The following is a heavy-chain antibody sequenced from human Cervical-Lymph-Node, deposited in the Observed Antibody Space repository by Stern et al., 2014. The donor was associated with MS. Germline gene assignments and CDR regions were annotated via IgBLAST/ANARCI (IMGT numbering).Heavy chain of an antibody. CDR3: ARESSQLWYNYYSYYYGLDV. CDR1: GFTFSTYA. Sequence: VQLEESGGGVVQPGRSLRLSCTASGFTFSTYAMYWVRPAPGKGLEWVAVISYDGSNKYYADSVKGRFTISRDDSKKTLFLQMVSLRAEDTAVYICARESSQLWYNYYSYYYGLDVWGLGTTVTVSS. V-gene: IGHV3-30-3*01. CDR2: ISYDGSNK. D-gene: IGHD5-18*01. J-gene: IGHJ6*02.